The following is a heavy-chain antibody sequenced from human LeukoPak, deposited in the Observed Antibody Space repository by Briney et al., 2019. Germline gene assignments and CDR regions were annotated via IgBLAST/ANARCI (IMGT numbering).Heavy chain of an antibody. J-gene: IGHJ4*02. D-gene: IGHD2-15*01. V-gene: IGHV4-59*01. CDR3: ARDSATVFDY. CDR1: GFTFSSYA. CDR2: IYYSGST. Sequence: TGGSLRLSCAASGFTFSSYAMSWVRQPPGKGLEWIGYIYYSGSTNYNPSLKSRVTISVDTSKNQFSLKLSSVTAADTAVYYCARDSATVFDYWGQGTLVTVSS.